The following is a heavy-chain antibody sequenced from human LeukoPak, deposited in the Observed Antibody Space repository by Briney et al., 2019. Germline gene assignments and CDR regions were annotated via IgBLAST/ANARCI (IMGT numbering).Heavy chain of an antibody. CDR2: ISYSGST. D-gene: IGHD2-8*02. V-gene: IGHV4-39*01. Sequence: SETLSLTCTVFAGSVSASTYGWGWIRQPPGKGLEWIGSISYSGSTYYNPSLTSRVNISVDTSKNQFSLRLRSVTAADTAVYYCARALVEVYATSNWFAPWGQGTLVTVSS. CDR1: AGSVSASTYG. J-gene: IGHJ5*02. CDR3: ARALVEVYATSNWFAP.